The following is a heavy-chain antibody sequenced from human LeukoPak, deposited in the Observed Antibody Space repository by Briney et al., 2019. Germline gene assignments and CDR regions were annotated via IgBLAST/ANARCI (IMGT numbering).Heavy chain of an antibody. CDR2: ISSSSSTI. Sequence: GGSLRLSCAASGFTFSSYSMNWVRQAPGKGLEWVSYISSSSSTIYYADSVKGRFTISRDNSKNTLYLQMNSLRAEDTAVYYCARDKSLYYYGSGALDYWGQGTLVTVSS. V-gene: IGHV3-48*01. CDR3: ARDKSLYYYGSGALDY. D-gene: IGHD3-10*01. CDR1: GFTFSSYS. J-gene: IGHJ4*02.